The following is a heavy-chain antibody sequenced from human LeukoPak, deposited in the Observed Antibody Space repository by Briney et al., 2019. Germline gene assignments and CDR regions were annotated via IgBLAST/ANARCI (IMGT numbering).Heavy chain of an antibody. V-gene: IGHV3-64*01. Sequence: PGGPLRLSCAASGFTFSSYAMNWVRQAPGKGLEYVSAISSNGGSTYYANSVKGRFTISRDNSKNTLYLQMGSLRAEDMAVYYCARGRWELRGIDYWGQGALVTVSS. D-gene: IGHD1-26*01. CDR1: GFTFSSYA. CDR2: ISSNGGST. J-gene: IGHJ4*02. CDR3: ARGRWELRGIDY.